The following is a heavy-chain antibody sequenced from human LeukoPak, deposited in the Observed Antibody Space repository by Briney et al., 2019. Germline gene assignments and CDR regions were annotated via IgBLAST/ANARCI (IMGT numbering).Heavy chain of an antibody. CDR3: ARGDDYGGAFDI. D-gene: IGHD4-23*01. CDR1: GYSFTNYW. V-gene: IGHV5-10-1*01. J-gene: IGHJ3*02. CDR2: IDPSDSST. Sequence: NLGESLKISCKGFGYSFTNYWISWVRQMPGKGLEWMGRIDPSDSSTNYSPSFQGHVTISADKSISTAYLQWRSLKASDTAMYYCARGDDYGGAFDIWGQGTMVTVSS.